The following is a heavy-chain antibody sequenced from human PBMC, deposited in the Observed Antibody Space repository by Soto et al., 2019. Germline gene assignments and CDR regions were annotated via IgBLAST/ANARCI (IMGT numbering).Heavy chain of an antibody. V-gene: IGHV1-69*12. CDR3: ASPPTTGNSHYYGMDV. CDR1: GGTFSSYA. J-gene: IGHJ6*02. D-gene: IGHD4-17*01. CDR2: IIPIFGTA. Sequence: QVQLVQSGAEVKKPGSSVKVSCKASGGTFSSYAISWVRQAPGQGLEWMGGIIPIFGTANYAQKFQGRVTITADESTSTAYMDLSSLRSEDTAVYYCASPPTTGNSHYYGMDVWGQGTTVTVSS.